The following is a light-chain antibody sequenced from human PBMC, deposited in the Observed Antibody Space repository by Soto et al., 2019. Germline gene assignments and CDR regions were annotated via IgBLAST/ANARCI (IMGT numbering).Light chain of an antibody. CDR3: SSYTSSSGYV. Sequence: QSALTQPASASGSPGPSITISCTGTSSDVGGYNYVSWYHQHPGKAPKLMIYDVSDRPSGVSNRFSGSKSGNTASLTISGLQAEDEADYYCSSYTSSSGYVFGTGTKVTVL. CDR1: SSDVGGYNY. J-gene: IGLJ1*01. CDR2: DVS. V-gene: IGLV2-14*01.